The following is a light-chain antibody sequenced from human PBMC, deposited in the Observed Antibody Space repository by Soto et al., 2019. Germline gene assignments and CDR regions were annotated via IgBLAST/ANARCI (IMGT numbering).Light chain of an antibody. CDR1: QSVSSTY. CDR3: QQYGTSPIT. J-gene: IGKJ5*01. Sequence: EIGLTQSPGTLSLSPGERATLSCRASQSVSSTYLAWYQQKPGQAPRLLIYGGSSRATGITDRFRGSASGTAFTLTISSLEPEDFAVYYCQQYGTSPITFGQGPRLEIK. CDR2: GGS. V-gene: IGKV3-20*01.